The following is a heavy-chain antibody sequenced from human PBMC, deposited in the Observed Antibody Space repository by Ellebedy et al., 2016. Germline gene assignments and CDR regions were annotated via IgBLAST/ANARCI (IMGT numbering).Heavy chain of an antibody. Sequence: GESLKISCAASGFTFSNAWMNWVRQAPGKGVEWVGRIKSKTDGGAADYAAPVKGSFTISRDDSKNTLYLQMNSLKTEDTAVYFCTTVYRYNYDSVWGQGTLVTVSS. CDR2: IKSKTDGGAA. CDR3: TTVYRYNYDSV. D-gene: IGHD5-18*01. V-gene: IGHV3-15*01. CDR1: GFTFSNAW. J-gene: IGHJ4*02.